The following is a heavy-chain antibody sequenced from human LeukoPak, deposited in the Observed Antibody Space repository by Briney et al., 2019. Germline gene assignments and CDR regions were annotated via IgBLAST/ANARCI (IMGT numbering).Heavy chain of an antibody. CDR3: AKDSSMLPNALDL. Sequence: GGSLRLSCAASGFRFDRYAMTWVRQAPGKGLEWVSAISYSGTSPYYGDSVKGRFTISRDNSKNTVYLQMNSLRDEDTALYYCAKDSSMLPNALDLWGQGTMVTVSS. J-gene: IGHJ3*01. D-gene: IGHD2-8*01. V-gene: IGHV3-23*01. CDR2: ISYSGTSP. CDR1: GFRFDRYA.